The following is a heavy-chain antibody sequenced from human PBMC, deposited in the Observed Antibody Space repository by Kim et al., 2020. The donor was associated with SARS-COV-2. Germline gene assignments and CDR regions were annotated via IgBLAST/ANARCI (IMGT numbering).Heavy chain of an antibody. CDR3: ARVVDGGRPTPTRHNWLDP. Sequence: ASVKVSCKASGYTFTDSAIHWVRQAPGQSLEWMGWVNAGGETKYSQKFQGRVTITTHTFASTAYMELNSLRYEDTAIYYCARVVDGGRPTPTRHNWLDPWGQGTLVTVSS. D-gene: IGHD2-15*01. CDR1: GYTFTDSA. V-gene: IGHV1-3*01. CDR2: VNAGGET. J-gene: IGHJ5*02.